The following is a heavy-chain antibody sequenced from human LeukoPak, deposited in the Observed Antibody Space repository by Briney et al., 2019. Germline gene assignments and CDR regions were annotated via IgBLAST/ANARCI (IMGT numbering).Heavy chain of an antibody. J-gene: IGHJ4*02. Sequence: SETLSLTCTVSGVSISSSYSYWGWIRQPPGMGLEWIGSIYYTGNTYYNASLKSQVSISIDTSRNQFSLKLTSVTAADTAVYYCARQTGSGLFILPGGQGTLVTVSS. D-gene: IGHD3/OR15-3a*01. V-gene: IGHV4-39*01. CDR1: GVSISSSYSY. CDR3: ARQTGSGLFILP. CDR2: IYYTGNT.